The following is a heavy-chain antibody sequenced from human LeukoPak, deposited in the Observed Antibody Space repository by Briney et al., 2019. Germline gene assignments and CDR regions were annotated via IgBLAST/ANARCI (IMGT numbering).Heavy chain of an antibody. CDR1: GFTFSSYA. CDR3: ARDKGSLYYFDY. CDR2: ISYDGSNK. V-gene: IGHV3-30-3*01. J-gene: IGHJ4*02. D-gene: IGHD6-13*01. Sequence: GGSLRLSCAASGFTFSSYAMHWVRQAPGKGLEWVAVISYDGSNKYYADSVKGRFTISRDNSKNTLYLQMNSLRAEDTAVYYCARDKGSLYYFDYWGQGTLVTVSS.